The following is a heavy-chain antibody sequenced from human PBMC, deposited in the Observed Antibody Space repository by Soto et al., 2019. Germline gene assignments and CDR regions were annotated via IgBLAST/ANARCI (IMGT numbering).Heavy chain of an antibody. J-gene: IGHJ6*02. CDR1: GFTFSSYA. CDR2: ISSNGGST. CDR3: VKGSCSSTSCHNGMDV. D-gene: IGHD2-2*02. Sequence: GGSLRRSCSASGFTFSSYAMHWVRQAPGKGLEYVSAISSNGGSTYYADSVKGRFTISRDNSKNTLYLQMSSLRAEDTAVYYCVKGSCSSTSCHNGMDVWGPGHTVIASS. V-gene: IGHV3-64D*08.